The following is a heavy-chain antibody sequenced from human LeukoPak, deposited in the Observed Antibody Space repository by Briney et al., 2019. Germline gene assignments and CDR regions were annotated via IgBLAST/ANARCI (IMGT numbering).Heavy chain of an antibody. D-gene: IGHD3-10*01. CDR2: INYSGST. Sequence: PSETLSLTCTVFGDSISSSTYQWGWIRQPPGKGLEWIGSINYSGSTNYNPSLKSRVTVSVDTSTNQFSLKLSSVTAADTAVYYCARANRNYYGSGSYYADYWGQGTLVTVSS. CDR1: GDSISSSTYQ. J-gene: IGHJ4*02. CDR3: ARANRNYYGSGSYYADY. V-gene: IGHV4-39*01.